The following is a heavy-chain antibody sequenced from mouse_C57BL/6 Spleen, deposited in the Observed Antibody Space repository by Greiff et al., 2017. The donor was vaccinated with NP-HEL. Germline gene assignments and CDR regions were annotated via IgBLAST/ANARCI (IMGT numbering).Heavy chain of an antibody. CDR1: GFNIKDDY. D-gene: IGHD4-1*01. Sequence: EVKLQQSGAELVRPGASVKLSCTASGFNIKDDYMHWVKQRPEQGLEWIGWIDPENGDTEYASKFQGKATITADTSSNTAYLQLSSLTSEDTAVYYCTTLGGDRGPDYWGQGTTLTVSS. CDR2: IDPENGDT. V-gene: IGHV14-4*01. CDR3: TTLGGDRGPDY. J-gene: IGHJ2*01.